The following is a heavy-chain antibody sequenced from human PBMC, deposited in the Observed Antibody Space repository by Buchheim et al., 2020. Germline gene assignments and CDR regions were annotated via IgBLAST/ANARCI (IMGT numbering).Heavy chain of an antibody. CDR3: ARPRDSSGWYDPPGANWFDP. Sequence: QLQLQESGPGLVKPSETLSLTCTVSGGSISSSSYYWVWIRQPPGKGLEWIVSIYYSGSTYYNPSLKSRVTISVDTSKNQFSLKLSSVTAADTAVYYCARPRDSSGWYDPPGANWFDPWGQGTL. CDR2: IYYSGST. CDR1: GGSISSSSYY. D-gene: IGHD6-19*01. J-gene: IGHJ5*02. V-gene: IGHV4-39*01.